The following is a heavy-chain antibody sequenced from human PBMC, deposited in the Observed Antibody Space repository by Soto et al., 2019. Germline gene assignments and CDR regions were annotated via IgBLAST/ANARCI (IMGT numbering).Heavy chain of an antibody. CDR2: IYYSGST. D-gene: IGHD2-15*01. CDR3: AREGSYKNYYYYGMDV. Sequence: ETLSLTCTVSGGSISSYYWSWIRQPPGKGLEWIGYIYYSGSTNYNPSLKSRVTISVDTSKNQFSLKLSSVTAADTAVYYCAREGSYKNYYYYGMDVWGQGTTVTVS. CDR1: GGSISSYY. V-gene: IGHV4-59*01. J-gene: IGHJ6*02.